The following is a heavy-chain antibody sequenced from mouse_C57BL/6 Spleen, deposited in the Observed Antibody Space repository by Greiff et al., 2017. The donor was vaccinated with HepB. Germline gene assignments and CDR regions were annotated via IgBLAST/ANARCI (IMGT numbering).Heavy chain of an antibody. D-gene: IGHD1-1*01. J-gene: IGHJ1*03. Sequence: DVKLVESGPGLVKPSQSLSLSCSVTGYSITSGYYWNWLRQFPGNKLEWMGYISYDGSNNYNPALKKRISITRDTSKNQFFLKLNPVTTEDTATYYCARHDYYGSSYWYIDVWGTGTTVTVSS. CDR1: GYSITSGYY. CDR2: ISYDGSN. CDR3: ARHDYYGSSYWYIDV. V-gene: IGHV3-6*01.